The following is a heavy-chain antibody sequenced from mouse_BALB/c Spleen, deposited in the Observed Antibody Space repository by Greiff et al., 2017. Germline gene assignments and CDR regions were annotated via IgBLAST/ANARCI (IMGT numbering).Heavy chain of an antibody. V-gene: IGHV3-2*02. CDR3: AVLLDMDY. Sequence: EVQLQESGPGLVKPSQSLSLTCTVTGYSITSDYAWNWIRQFPGNKLEWMGYISYSGSTSYNPSLKSRISITRDQSKNQFFLQLNSVTTEDTATYYCAVLLDMDYWGQGTSVTVSS. CDR1: GYSITSDYA. D-gene: IGHD1-1*01. CDR2: ISYSGST. J-gene: IGHJ4*01.